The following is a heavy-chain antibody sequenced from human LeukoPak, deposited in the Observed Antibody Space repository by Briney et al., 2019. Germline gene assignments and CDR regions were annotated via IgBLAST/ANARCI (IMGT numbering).Heavy chain of an antibody. CDR2: MSAYDGNT. CDR3: ARNYYGMDV. V-gene: IGHV1-18*01. J-gene: IGHJ6*02. Sequence: ASVKVSCKASGYRFITYGISWVRQAPGQGLEWMGWMSAYDGNTNYAQRLQGRVTMTTDTSTSTAYMELRSLRSDDTAVYYCARNYYGMDVWGQGTTVTVSS. CDR1: GYRFITYG.